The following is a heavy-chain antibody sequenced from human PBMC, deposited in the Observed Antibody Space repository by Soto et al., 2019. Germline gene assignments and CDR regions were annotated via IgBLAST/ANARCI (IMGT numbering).Heavy chain of an antibody. CDR2: IYYIGST. V-gene: IGHV4-31*01. J-gene: IGHJ4*02. CDR3: ARVRFSRADFDY. CDR1: GGSITSGGCY. Sequence: QVQRQDSGPGLVKPSQILSLTCTVSGGSITSGGCYWSWIREHPGKGLEWIGYIYYIGSTYYNPSLKSHIAISVDTSNNQFSLRLNPVTAADTAVYYCARVRFSRADFDYWGQGTLVTVSS.